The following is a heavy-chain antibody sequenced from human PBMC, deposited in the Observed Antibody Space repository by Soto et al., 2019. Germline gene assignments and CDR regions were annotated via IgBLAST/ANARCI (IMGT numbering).Heavy chain of an antibody. J-gene: IGHJ6*02. CDR2: ISGSGGST. CDR3: AKGSAATHYYYYPLDV. D-gene: IGHD2-15*01. Sequence: GSLRLSCTASGFTFRDYAMGWVRQAPGKGLEWVSFISGSGGSTYYADSVKGRFTISRGNSKNTLSLQMHTLRAEDTAIYYCAKGSAATHYYYYPLDVWGQGTTVTVSS. CDR1: GFTFRDYA. V-gene: IGHV3-23*01.